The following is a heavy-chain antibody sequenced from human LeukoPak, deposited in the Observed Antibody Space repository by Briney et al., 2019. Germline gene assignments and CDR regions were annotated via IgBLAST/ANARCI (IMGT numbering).Heavy chain of an antibody. Sequence: ASVKVCCKASGYTFTGYYMHWVRQAPGQGLEWMGWINPNSGGTNYAQKFQGRVTLTRDTSISTAYMELSRLRSDDTAVYYCARLAGYSSGWTYNWFDPWGQGTLVTVSS. CDR1: GYTFTGYY. CDR3: ARLAGYSSGWTYNWFDP. J-gene: IGHJ5*02. D-gene: IGHD6-19*01. CDR2: INPNSGGT. V-gene: IGHV1-2*02.